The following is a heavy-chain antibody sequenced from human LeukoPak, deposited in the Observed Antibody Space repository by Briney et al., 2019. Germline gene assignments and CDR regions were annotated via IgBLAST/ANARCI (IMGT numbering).Heavy chain of an antibody. V-gene: IGHV1-2*02. D-gene: IGHD6-13*01. J-gene: IGHJ6*03. CDR2: INPNSGGT. Sequence: ASVKVSCKASGYTFTGYYMHWARQAPGQGLEWMGWINPNSGGTNYAQKVQGRVTMTWDTSSSPAYMELSRLRSDDTAVYYCARWGAAGTWGYYYYYYMDVWGKGTTVTVSS. CDR3: ARWGAAGTWGYYYYYYMDV. CDR1: GYTFTGYY.